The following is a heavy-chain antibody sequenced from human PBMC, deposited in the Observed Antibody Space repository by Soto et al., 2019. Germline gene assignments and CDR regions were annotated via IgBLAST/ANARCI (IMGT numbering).Heavy chain of an antibody. CDR1: GFPFTSYG. V-gene: IGHV3-30*03. D-gene: IGHD3-10*01. CDR2: ISYDGSNK. J-gene: IGHJ4*02. CDR3: VGGQYYFDY. Sequence: QVQLVESGGGVVQPGRSLRLSCVASGFPFTSYGMHWVREAPGKGLEWVAVISYDGSNKYYADSVKGRFTISRDNSKNTLYLQMNSLRPEDTAVYYCVGGQYYFDYRGQGTLGTVSS.